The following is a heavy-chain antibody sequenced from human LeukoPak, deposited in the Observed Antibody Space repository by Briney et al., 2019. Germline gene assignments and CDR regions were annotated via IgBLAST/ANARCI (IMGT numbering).Heavy chain of an antibody. Sequence: PETLSLTCTVSGGSISSYYWSWIWQPPGKGLEWIGYIYYSGSTNYNPTLKSLVAISVDTSKNQFSLKLSSVTAADTAVYYCARHGHSGSSWLNWFDPWGQENLVPVSS. CDR3: ARHGHSGSSWLNWFDP. J-gene: IGHJ5*02. D-gene: IGHD6-13*01. V-gene: IGHV4-59*08. CDR2: IYYSGST. CDR1: GGSISSYY.